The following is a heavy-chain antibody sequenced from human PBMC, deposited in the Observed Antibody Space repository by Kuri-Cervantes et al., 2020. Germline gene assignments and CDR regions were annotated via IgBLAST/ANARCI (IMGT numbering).Heavy chain of an antibody. CDR2: ISWDGGST. V-gene: IGHV3-43*01. CDR1: GFTFDDYT. CDR3: ARSRSSN. D-gene: IGHD6-13*01. Sequence: GESLKISCAASGFTFDDYTMHWVRQAPGKGLEWVSLISWDGGSTYYADSVKGRFTISRDNSKNSLYLQMNSLRTEDTAVHYCARSRSSNWGQGTLVTVSS. J-gene: IGHJ4*02.